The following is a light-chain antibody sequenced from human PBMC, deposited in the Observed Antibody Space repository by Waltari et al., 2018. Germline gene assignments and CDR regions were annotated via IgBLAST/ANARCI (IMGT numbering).Light chain of an antibody. CDR3: QAWDSSTDVV. Sequence: SYELTQPPSVSVSPAHAASIPCSGDNLWEKNARWYQQKPVQSPVLVIYQDSKRPSGIPERFSGSNSGNTATLTISGTQAMDEADYYCQAWDSSTDVVFGGGTKLTVL. CDR1: NLWEKN. V-gene: IGLV3-1*01. CDR2: QDS. J-gene: IGLJ2*01.